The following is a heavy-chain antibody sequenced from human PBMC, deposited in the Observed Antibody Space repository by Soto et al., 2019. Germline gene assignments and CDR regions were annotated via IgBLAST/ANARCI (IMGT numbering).Heavy chain of an antibody. J-gene: IGHJ1*01. CDR1: GFTFITYS. V-gene: IGHV3-48*01. Sequence: EVQLVESGGGLVQPGGSLRLSCAASGFTFITYSMNWVRQAPGKGLEWVSYISSSSTTIYYADSVKGRFTISRDNAKNSLYLQMNSLRAEDTAVYYFARGLYGDQSEYFQYWGQGTLVTDSS. D-gene: IGHD4-17*01. CDR3: ARGLYGDQSEYFQY. CDR2: ISSSSTTI.